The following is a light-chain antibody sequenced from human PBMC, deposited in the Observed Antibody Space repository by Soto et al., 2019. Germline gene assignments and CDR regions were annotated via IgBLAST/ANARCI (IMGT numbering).Light chain of an antibody. Sequence: QSALTQPPSASVSPVPSVTIACTGTSSDVGGYNYVSWYQQHPGKAPKLMIDEVSKRPSGGPDRFSGSKSGNTASLTVSGLQAEDEGDYYCSSYAGSNHVVFGGGTKLTVL. CDR1: SSDVGGYNY. J-gene: IGLJ2*01. CDR3: SSYAGSNHVV. V-gene: IGLV2-8*01. CDR2: EVS.